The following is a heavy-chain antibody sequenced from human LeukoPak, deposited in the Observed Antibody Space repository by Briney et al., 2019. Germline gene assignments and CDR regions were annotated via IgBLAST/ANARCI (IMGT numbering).Heavy chain of an antibody. CDR2: IRSKAYGGTT. CDR3: TRDQRYCSGGGCSYANWFDP. D-gene: IGHD2-15*01. CDR1: GFTFGDYA. J-gene: IGHJ5*02. Sequence: GGSLRLSCTASGFTFGDYAMSWVRQAPGKGLEWVGFIRSKAYGGTTEYAASVKGRFTISRDDYKSIAYLQMNSLKTEDTAVYYCTRDQRYCSGGGCSYANWFDPWGQGTLVTVSS. V-gene: IGHV3-49*04.